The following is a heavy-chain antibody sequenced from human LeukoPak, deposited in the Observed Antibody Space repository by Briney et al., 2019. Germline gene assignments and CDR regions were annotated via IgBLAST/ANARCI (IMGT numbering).Heavy chain of an antibody. CDR3: AKRIGDY. Sequence: GSLRLPCVASGITFSSYAMRWVRPAPGKGLEWVSTISDSGGSTYYADSVKGRFTISRNNSGSTLYLQMNSLRVEDTAVYYCAKRIGDYWGQGTLVTVSS. D-gene: IGHD2-15*01. J-gene: IGHJ4*02. CDR1: GITFSSYA. V-gene: IGHV3-23*01. CDR2: ISDSGGST.